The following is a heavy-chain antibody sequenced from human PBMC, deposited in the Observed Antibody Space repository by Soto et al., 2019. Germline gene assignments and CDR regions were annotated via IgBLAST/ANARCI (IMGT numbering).Heavy chain of an antibody. D-gene: IGHD5-12*01. Sequence: HPGGSLRLSCAASGFSFNTFDMNWVRQAPGKGLEWVSVILGRDDTTYYADSVKGRFTISRDTFKNTLHLQMNSLRVEDTALYFCTKGAWLDYWGQGTLVTVSS. V-gene: IGHV3-23*01. CDR1: GFSFNTFD. CDR2: ILGRDDTT. CDR3: TKGAWLDY. J-gene: IGHJ4*02.